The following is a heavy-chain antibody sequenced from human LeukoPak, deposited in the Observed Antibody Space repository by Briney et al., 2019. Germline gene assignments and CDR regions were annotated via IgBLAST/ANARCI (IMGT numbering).Heavy chain of an antibody. CDR2: IYHSGST. V-gene: IGHV4-4*01. Sequence: SGTLSLTCAVSGGSISSSNWLSWVRHPPGKGLEWIWEIYHSGSTNYNPSLKSRVTITQDTSKNQFSLKLRSVTAADTAVYCCTREGLGIESFDYWGQGTLVTVSS. D-gene: IGHD7-27*01. CDR3: TREGLGIESFDY. CDR1: GGSISSSNW. J-gene: IGHJ4*02.